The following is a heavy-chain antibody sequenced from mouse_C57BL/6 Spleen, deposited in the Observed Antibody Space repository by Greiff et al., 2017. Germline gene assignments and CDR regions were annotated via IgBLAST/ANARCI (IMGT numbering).Heavy chain of an antibody. CDR2: LSSGGSYT. D-gene: IGHD4-1*01. CDR1: GFTFSSYG. J-gene: IGHJ2*01. CDR3: ARNWVY. V-gene: IGHV5-6*01. Sequence: EVQLVESGGDLVKPGGSLKLSCAASGFTFSSYGMSWVRQTPDKRLEWVATLSSGGSYTSYPDSVTGRFTISRDNAKNTRYLQMGSLKAEDAAMDYCARNWVYWGQGTTLTVSS.